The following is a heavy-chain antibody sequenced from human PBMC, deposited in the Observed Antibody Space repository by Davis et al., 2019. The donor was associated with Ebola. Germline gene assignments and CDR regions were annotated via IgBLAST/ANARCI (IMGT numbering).Heavy chain of an antibody. Sequence: MPSETLSLTCTVSGDSIRRYYWSWIRQPPGKGLEWIGYIYNSVNTNYNPSLKSRVTISVDTSKNQVSLKLDSVTAADTAVYYCARGGLLWFRELSAPGYYYGMDVWGQGTTVTVSS. J-gene: IGHJ6*02. V-gene: IGHV4-59*01. CDR3: ARGGLLWFRELSAPGYYYGMDV. D-gene: IGHD3-10*01. CDR1: GDSIRRYY. CDR2: IYNSVNT.